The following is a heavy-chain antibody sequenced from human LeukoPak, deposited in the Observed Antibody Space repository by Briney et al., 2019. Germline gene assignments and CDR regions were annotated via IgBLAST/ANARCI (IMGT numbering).Heavy chain of an antibody. V-gene: IGHV1-46*01. CDR2: INPSGGST. D-gene: IGHD3-22*01. CDR3: ARAPYYYDSSGPRNFDY. J-gene: IGHJ4*02. Sequence: ASVKVSCKASGYTFTSYYMHWVRQAPGQGLEWMGIINPSGGSTSYAQKFQGRVTMTRDMSTSTVYMELSSLRSEDTAVYYCARAPYYYDSSGPRNFDYWGQGTLVTVSS. CDR1: GYTFTSYY.